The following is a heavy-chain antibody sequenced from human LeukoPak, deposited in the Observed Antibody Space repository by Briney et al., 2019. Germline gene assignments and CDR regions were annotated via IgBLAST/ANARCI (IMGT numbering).Heavy chain of an antibody. V-gene: IGHV3-21*01. Sequence: EGSLRLSCAASGFTFSSYSMNWVRQAPGKGLEWVSSISSSSSYIYYADSVKGRFTISRDNAKNSLYLQMNSLRAEDTAVYYCARDDYGDYGWYFDLWGRGTLVTVSS. CDR2: ISSSSSYI. CDR3: ARDDYGDYGWYFDL. J-gene: IGHJ2*01. CDR1: GFTFSSYS. D-gene: IGHD4-17*01.